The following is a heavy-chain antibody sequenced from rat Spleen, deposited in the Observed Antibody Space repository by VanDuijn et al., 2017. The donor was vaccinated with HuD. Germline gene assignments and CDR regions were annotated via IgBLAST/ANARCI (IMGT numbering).Heavy chain of an antibody. CDR2: MWSGGST. V-gene: IGHV2-45*01. Sequence: QVQLMESGPGLVQPSETLSLTCTVSGFSLTSYNVHWVRQPPGKGLEWMGVMWSGGSTDYNSALKSRLSISRDTSKNQVFLKMNSLQTEDTAIYFCSRDEYRDNWGFGYWGQGTLVTVSS. CDR1: GFSLTSYN. D-gene: IGHD1-5*01. CDR3: SRDEYRDNWGFGY. J-gene: IGHJ3*01.